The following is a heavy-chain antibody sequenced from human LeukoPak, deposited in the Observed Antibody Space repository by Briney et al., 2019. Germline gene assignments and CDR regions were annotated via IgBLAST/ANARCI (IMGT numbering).Heavy chain of an antibody. Sequence: SETLSLTCTVPGGSISSSSYYWGWTRQPPGKGLEWIGSIYYSGSTYYNPSLKSRVTISVDTSKNQFSLKLSSVTAADTAVYYCARESLTWLQSRTSWFDPWGQGTLVTVSS. CDR2: IYYSGST. J-gene: IGHJ5*02. V-gene: IGHV4-39*07. CDR3: ARESLTWLQSRTSWFDP. CDR1: GGSISSSSYY. D-gene: IGHD5-24*01.